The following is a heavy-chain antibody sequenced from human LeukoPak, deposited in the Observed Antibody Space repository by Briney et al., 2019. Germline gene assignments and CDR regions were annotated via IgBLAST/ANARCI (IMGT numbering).Heavy chain of an antibody. CDR1: GFTFSNYG. CDR3: AGGDRNGWYFYY. V-gene: IGHV3-33*08. D-gene: IGHD6-19*01. Sequence: GGSLRLSCAASGFTFSNYGMHWVRQAPGKGLEWLAVIYYGGVNKHYADSVKGRFTISRDNAKNSLYLQMSSLRAEDTALYYCAGGDRNGWYFYYWGQGTLVTVSS. CDR2: IYYGGVNK. J-gene: IGHJ4*02.